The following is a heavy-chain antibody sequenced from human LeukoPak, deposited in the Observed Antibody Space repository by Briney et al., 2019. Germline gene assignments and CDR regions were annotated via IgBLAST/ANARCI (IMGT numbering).Heavy chain of an antibody. CDR2: ISYDGSNK. D-gene: IGHD6-13*01. V-gene: IGHV3-30-3*01. J-gene: IGHJ4*02. Sequence: GGSLRLSCAASGFTFSSYAMHWVRQAPGKGLEWVAVISYDGSNKYYADSVKGRFTISRDNSKNTLYLQMNSLRAEDTAVYYCARYGYSSSWYPYYFDYWGREPWSPSPQ. CDR3: ARYGYSSSWYPYYFDY. CDR1: GFTFSSYA.